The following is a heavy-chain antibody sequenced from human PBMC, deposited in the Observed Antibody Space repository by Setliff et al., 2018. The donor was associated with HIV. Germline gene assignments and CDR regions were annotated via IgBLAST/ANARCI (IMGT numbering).Heavy chain of an antibody. CDR3: SRDLGGGSRTRGFYYYAMDV. V-gene: IGHV4-59*01. CDR1: GDSINIYY. Sequence: PSETLSLTCTVSGDSINIYYWSWIRQPPGKGLEWIGYIDYNGRSIYNPSLESRVTMSLDTSKNHFSLRLSSMTAEDTGVYYCSRDLGGGSRTRGFYYYAMDVWGQGTTVTVSS. J-gene: IGHJ6*02. D-gene: IGHD2-15*01. CDR2: IDYNGRS.